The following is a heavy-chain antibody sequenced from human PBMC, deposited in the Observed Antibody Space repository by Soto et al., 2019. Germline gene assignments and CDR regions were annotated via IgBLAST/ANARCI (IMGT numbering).Heavy chain of an antibody. CDR1: GYSFSNYA. Sequence: QVQLVQSGGEVKKPGASVKVSCKASGYSFSNYAISWVRQAPGQGLEWMGWINVYKGDTKYSQKFQDRVTVTTDTSTSTAYMEFRSLRSDDTAVYYCARDSPYNDFWSSIMEVYHYGLDVWGQGTTVSVSS. V-gene: IGHV1-18*01. D-gene: IGHD3-3*01. CDR2: INVYKGDT. J-gene: IGHJ6*02. CDR3: ARDSPYNDFWSSIMEVYHYGLDV.